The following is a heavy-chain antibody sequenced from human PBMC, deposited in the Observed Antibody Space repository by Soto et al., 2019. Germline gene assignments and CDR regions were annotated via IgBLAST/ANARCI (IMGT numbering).Heavy chain of an antibody. D-gene: IGHD3-16*01. CDR1: GFTFSSYS. V-gene: IGHV3-21*01. Sequence: EVQLVESGGGLVKPGGSLRLSCAASGFTFSSYSMNWVRQAPGKGLEWVSSISSSSSYIYYADSVKGRFTISRDNAKNSLYLQMNSLRAEDTAVYYCARGHTGGGGSSSTYGMDVWGQGTTVTVSS. CDR3: ARGHTGGGGSSSTYGMDV. CDR2: ISSSSSYI. J-gene: IGHJ6*02.